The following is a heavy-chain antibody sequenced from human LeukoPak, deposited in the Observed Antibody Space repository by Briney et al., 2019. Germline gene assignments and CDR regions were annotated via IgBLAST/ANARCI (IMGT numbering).Heavy chain of an antibody. D-gene: IGHD1-20*01. CDR2: VYHSGST. Sequence: TASETLSLTCAVSGYSISSGYYWGWIRQPPGKGLEWIGTVYHSGSTYYNPSLRSRVTISVDTSKNQFSLRLSSVTAADTAVYYCARAVGGISGIFGYWGQGTLVTVSS. J-gene: IGHJ4*02. V-gene: IGHV4-38-2*01. CDR3: ARAVGGISGIFGY. CDR1: GYSISSGYY.